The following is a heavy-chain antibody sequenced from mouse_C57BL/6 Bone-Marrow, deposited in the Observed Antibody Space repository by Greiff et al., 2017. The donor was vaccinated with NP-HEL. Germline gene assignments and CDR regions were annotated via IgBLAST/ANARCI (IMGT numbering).Heavy chain of an antibody. J-gene: IGHJ3*01. V-gene: IGHV1-81*01. CDR2: IYPRSGNT. D-gene: IGHD2-2*01. CDR1: GYTFTSYG. CDR3: ARRAGYGAWFAY. Sequence: VQLQQSGAELARPGASVKLSCKASGYTFTSYGISWVKQRTGQGLEWIGEIYPRSGNTYYNEKFKGKATLTADKSSSTAYMELRSLTSEDSAVYFCARRAGYGAWFAYWGQGTLVTVAA.